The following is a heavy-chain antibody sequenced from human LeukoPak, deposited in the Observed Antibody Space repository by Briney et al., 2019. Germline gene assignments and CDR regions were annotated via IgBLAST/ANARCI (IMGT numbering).Heavy chain of an antibody. CDR3: ARHRGAARPDDWFDP. Sequence: SETLSLTCTVSGGSISSGYYYWNWIRQPPGKGLEWIGYISHTGSSYYNPSLKSRVTISVDRSKNQFSLKLSSVTAADTAVYYCARHRGAARPDDWFDPWGQGTLVTVSS. D-gene: IGHD6-6*01. CDR1: GGSISSGYYY. V-gene: IGHV4-30-2*01. CDR2: ISHTGSS. J-gene: IGHJ5*02.